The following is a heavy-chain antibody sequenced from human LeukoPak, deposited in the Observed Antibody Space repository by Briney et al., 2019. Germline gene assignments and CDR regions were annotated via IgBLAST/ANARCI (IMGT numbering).Heavy chain of an antibody. D-gene: IGHD1-26*01. CDR3: AKKWGVGTTTLDYFDY. CDR1: GFTFSNYA. Sequence: GGSLRLPCAASGFTFSNYAMSWVRQAPGKGLEWVSGISGSGGSTYYADSVKGRFTISRDNSKNTLYLQMNSLTDEDTAVYYCAKKWGVGTTTLDYFDYWGQGTLVTVSS. V-gene: IGHV3-23*01. CDR2: ISGSGGST. J-gene: IGHJ4*02.